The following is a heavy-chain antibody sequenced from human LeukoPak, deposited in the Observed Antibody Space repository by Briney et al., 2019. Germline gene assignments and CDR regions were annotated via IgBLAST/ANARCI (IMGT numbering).Heavy chain of an antibody. V-gene: IGHV1-18*01. J-gene: IGHJ5*02. CDR3: ARVGDYGDYERFDP. CDR1: GYTFTSYG. Sequence: GASVKVSCKASGYTFTSYGISWVRQAPGQGLKWMGWISAYNGNTNYARKFQGRVTMTTDTSTSTAYMELRSLRSDDTAVYYCARVGDYGDYERFDPWGQGTLVTVSS. CDR2: ISAYNGNT. D-gene: IGHD4-17*01.